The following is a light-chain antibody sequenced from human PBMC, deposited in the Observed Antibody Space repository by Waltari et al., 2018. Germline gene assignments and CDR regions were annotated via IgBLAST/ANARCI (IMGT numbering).Light chain of an antibody. CDR3: SSYAGSNKLI. V-gene: IGLV2-8*01. CDR2: EAG. Sequence: QSALTQPPSASGSPGQTVIISCTGTSSDIGAYKYVSWYQQIPGRAPALIIYEAGRRPPGVPDRFSGSKSGNTASLTGSGLQTEDEGDYYCSSYAGSNKLIFGGVTKLTVL. J-gene: IGLJ2*01. CDR1: SSDIGAYKY.